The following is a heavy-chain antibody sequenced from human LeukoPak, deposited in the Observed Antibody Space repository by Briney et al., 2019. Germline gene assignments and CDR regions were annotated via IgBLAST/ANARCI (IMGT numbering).Heavy chain of an antibody. CDR1: GGSISTYY. D-gene: IGHD2-15*01. CDR3: ARQSGGNYVYFDY. V-gene: IGHV4-4*07. J-gene: IGHJ4*02. Sequence: SETLSLTCTVSGGSISTYYWSWIRQPAGKGLEWIGRISTTENTNYNPSLRSRVTISVDKSKNQFSLKLSSVTAADTAVYYCARQSGGNYVYFDYWGQGTQVTVSS. CDR2: ISTTENT.